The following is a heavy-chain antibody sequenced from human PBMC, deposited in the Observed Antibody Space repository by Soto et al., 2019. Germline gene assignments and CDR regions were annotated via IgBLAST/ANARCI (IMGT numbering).Heavy chain of an antibody. Sequence: QVQLVQSGAEVKKPGASVKVSCKASGYTFTGYYMHWVRQAPGQGLEWMGWINPNSGGTNYAQKFQGWVTMTRDTSNSTAYMELSRLRSDDTAVYYCARGIAAAVYYYYYYYYMDVWGKGTTVTVSS. CDR1: GYTFTGYY. D-gene: IGHD6-13*01. J-gene: IGHJ6*03. CDR2: INPNSGGT. V-gene: IGHV1-2*04. CDR3: ARGIAAAVYYYYYYYYMDV.